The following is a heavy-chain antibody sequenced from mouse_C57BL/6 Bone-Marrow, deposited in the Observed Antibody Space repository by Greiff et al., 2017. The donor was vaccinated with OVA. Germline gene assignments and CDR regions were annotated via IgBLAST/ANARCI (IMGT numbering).Heavy chain of an antibody. V-gene: IGHV1-69*01. Sequence: QVQLQQPGAELVMPGASVKLSCKASGYTFTSYWMHWVKQRPGQGLEWIGEIDPSDSYTNYNQKFKGKSTLTVDKSSSTAYMQLSSLTSEDSAVYYCARGGLYDGYDVDCWGQGTTLAVSS. CDR1: GYTFTSYW. J-gene: IGHJ2*01. CDR2: IDPSDSYT. CDR3: ARGGLYDGYDVDC. D-gene: IGHD2-3*01.